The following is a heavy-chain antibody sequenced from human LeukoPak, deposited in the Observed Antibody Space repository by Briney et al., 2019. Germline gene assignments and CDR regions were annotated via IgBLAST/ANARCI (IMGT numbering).Heavy chain of an antibody. J-gene: IGHJ6*03. CDR2: INPNSGGT. V-gene: IGHV1-2*02. CDR1: GYTFTGYY. D-gene: IGHD2-2*01. Sequence: GASVEVSCKASGYTFTGYYMHWVRQAPGQGLEWMGWINPNSGGTNYAQKFQGRVTMTRDTSISTAYMELSRLRSDDTAVYYCARDKWRVVPAVYYYYYYMDVWGKGTTVTVSS. CDR3: ARDKWRVVPAVYYYYYYMDV.